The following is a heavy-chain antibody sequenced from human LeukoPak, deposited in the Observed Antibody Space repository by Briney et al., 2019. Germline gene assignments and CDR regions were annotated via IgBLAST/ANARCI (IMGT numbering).Heavy chain of an antibody. J-gene: IGHJ6*03. D-gene: IGHD3-3*02. V-gene: IGHV3-30*02. CDR3: AKDLAYYSTYTDV. CDR2: IRYDGSNK. Sequence: GGPLRLSCGASGFPFSSYGMHWVRQAPAKGLEGVAFIRYDGSNKYYADSVKGRFTISRDNSKTPLYLQMNSLRAEDAAVYYCAKDLAYYSTYTDVWGKGTTVTISS. CDR1: GFPFSSYG.